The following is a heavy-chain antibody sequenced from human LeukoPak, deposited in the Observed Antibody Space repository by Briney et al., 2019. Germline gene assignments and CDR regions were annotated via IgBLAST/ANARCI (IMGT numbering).Heavy chain of an antibody. CDR2: INHSGNT. CDR1: DGSFSAYY. CDR3: ARFARGLAAAPDY. D-gene: IGHD6-13*01. V-gene: IGHV4-34*01. J-gene: IGHJ4*02. Sequence: SETLSLTCAVYDGSFSAYYWSWIRQPPGKGLEWIGEINHSGNTNYNPSLKSRVTISVATSKKQFSLKLSSVTAADPAVYYCARFARGLAAAPDYWGQGTLVTVSS.